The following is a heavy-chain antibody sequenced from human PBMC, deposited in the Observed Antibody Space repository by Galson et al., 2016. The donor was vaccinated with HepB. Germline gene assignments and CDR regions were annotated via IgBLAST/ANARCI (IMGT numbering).Heavy chain of an antibody. CDR2: MNPNNGDT. Sequence: SVKVSCKADGYTFTNYAMHWVRQAPGQRLEWMGWMNPNNGDTGYGQEFQGRLSLTRDRSKTTAYMELSSLQFEDTAVYYCVRSIRTGHLDYWAQGALITVAS. V-gene: IGHV1-8*01. J-gene: IGHJ4*02. D-gene: IGHD1-1*01. CDR1: GYTFTNYA. CDR3: VRSIRTGHLDY.